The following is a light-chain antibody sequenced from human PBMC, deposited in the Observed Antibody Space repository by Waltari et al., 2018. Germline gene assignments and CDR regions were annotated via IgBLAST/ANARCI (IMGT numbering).Light chain of an antibody. V-gene: IGLV3-25*03. CDR3: LSADSSGTSKV. CDR2: KDT. J-gene: IGLJ3*02. CDR1: ALPKQY. Sequence: SYELTQPPSVSVSPGQTARITCSGAALPKQYAFWYQQKPGQAPVLIIDKDTQRPSGIPGRFSGSSSGTTVTMTSSGVQAEDEADYYCLSADSSGTSKVFGGGTKLTVL.